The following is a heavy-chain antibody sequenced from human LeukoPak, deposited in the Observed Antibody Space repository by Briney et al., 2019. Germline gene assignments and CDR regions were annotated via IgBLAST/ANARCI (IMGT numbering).Heavy chain of an antibody. V-gene: IGHV4-59*08. D-gene: IGHD4-23*01. CDR1: GGPINSYY. CDR2: IYYTGST. J-gene: IGHJ4*02. Sequence: PSETLSLTCTVSGGPINSYYWSWIRQSPGKGLEWIGNIYYTGSTNYNPSLKSRVTISVDTSKNQFSLKLTPVTAADTAIYYCARLPLDYGDYGGFEYWGQGILVTVST. CDR3: ARLPLDYGDYGGFEY.